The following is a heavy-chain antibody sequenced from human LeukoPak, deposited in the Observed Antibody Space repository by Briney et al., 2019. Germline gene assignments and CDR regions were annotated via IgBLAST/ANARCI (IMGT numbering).Heavy chain of an antibody. V-gene: IGHV1-69*05. CDR2: IIPIFGTA. CDR3: ARDPPHYYDSSGYYFVGAFDI. Sequence: GASVKVSCKASGGTFSSYAISWVRQAPGQGLEWMGRIIPIFGTANYAQKFQGRVTITTDESTSTAYMELSSLRSEDTAVYYCARDPPHYYDSSGYYFVGAFDIWGQGTMVTVSS. CDR1: GGTFSSYA. D-gene: IGHD3-22*01. J-gene: IGHJ3*02.